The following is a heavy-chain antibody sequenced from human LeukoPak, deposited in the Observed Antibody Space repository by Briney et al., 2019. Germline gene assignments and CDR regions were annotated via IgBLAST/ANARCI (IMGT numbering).Heavy chain of an antibody. J-gene: IGHJ4*02. V-gene: IGHV4-59*01. Sequence: SETLSLTCSVSGGSINHYYGTWIRQPPGKGLEWIGFIYYTGTTNYNPSLKSRVTISVDTSKNQFSLKLSSVTAADTAVYYCAKSSRGYYPVIDYWGQGTLVTISS. CDR2: IYYTGTT. CDR1: GGSINHYY. CDR3: AKSSRGYYPVIDY. D-gene: IGHD3-22*01.